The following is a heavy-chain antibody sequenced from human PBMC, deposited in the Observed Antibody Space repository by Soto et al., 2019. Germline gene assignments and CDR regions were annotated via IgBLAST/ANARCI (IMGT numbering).Heavy chain of an antibody. CDR1: GFTFSSYG. CDR3: ARARYGVAGY. D-gene: IGHD3-16*02. Sequence: VGSLRLSCAASGFTFSSYGMHWVRQAPGKGLEWVAVIWYDGSNKYYADSVRGRFTISRDNSKNTLYLQMNSLRAEDTAVYYCARARYGVAGYWGQGTLVTVSS. V-gene: IGHV3-33*01. CDR2: IWYDGSNK. J-gene: IGHJ4*02.